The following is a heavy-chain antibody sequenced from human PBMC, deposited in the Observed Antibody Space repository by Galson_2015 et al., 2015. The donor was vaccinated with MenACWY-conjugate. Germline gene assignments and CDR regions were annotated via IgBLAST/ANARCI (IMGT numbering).Heavy chain of an antibody. V-gene: IGHV4-59*08. CDR1: GGSVSSYY. J-gene: IGHJ5*02. D-gene: IGHD3-3*01. Sequence: ETLSLTCTVSGGSVSSYYWSWIRQPPGMGLEWIGYIYYSGSTNYNPSLKSRVTISVDTSKNQFSLKLSSVTAADTAVYYCARQKDFWSGYRWGQGTLVTVSS. CDR3: ARQKDFWSGYR. CDR2: IYYSGST.